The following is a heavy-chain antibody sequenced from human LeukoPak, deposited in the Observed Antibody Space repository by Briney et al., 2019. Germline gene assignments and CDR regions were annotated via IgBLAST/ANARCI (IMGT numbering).Heavy chain of an antibody. CDR3: ASMKGRGPLDYYYYYGMDV. CDR1: GGSFSGYY. CDR2: INHSGST. V-gene: IGHV4-34*01. Sequence: TSETLSLTCAVYGGSFSGYYWSWIRQPPGKGLEWIGEINHSGSTNYNPSLKSRVTISVDTSKNQFSLKLSSVTAADTAVYYCASMKGRGPLDYYYYYGMDVWGQGTTVTVSS. D-gene: IGHD3-10*01. J-gene: IGHJ6*02.